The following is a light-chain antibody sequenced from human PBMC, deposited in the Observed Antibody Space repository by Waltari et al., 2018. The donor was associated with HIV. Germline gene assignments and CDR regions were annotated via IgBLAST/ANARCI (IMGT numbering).Light chain of an antibody. CDR2: GAS. J-gene: IGKJ2*01. Sequence: EIVMTQSPATLSVSPGERATLSCRASRSIAGNLAWYQQKPGQAPRLLIYGASTRATGVPARFSGSGSETDFSLTISSLQSEDFAVYYCQQYGNSATYTFGQGSKLEIK. CDR1: RSIAGN. CDR3: QQYGNSATYT. V-gene: IGKV3-15*01.